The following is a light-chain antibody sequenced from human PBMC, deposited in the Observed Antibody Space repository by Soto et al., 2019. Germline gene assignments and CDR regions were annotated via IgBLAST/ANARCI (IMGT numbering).Light chain of an antibody. J-gene: IGLJ3*02. Sequence: QSALTQPRSVSGSPGQSVIISCTGTNSDVGAYDYVSWYQQHPGKAPKLIIYDVTKRPSGVPDRFSASKSGNTASLTISGPQAEDEADYYRCFFAGSNTWVFGGGTKLTVL. V-gene: IGLV2-11*01. CDR2: DVT. CDR3: CFFAGSNTWV. CDR1: NSDVGAYDY.